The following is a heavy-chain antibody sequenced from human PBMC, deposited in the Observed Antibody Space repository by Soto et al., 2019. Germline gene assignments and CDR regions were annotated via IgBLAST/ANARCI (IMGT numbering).Heavy chain of an antibody. CDR1: GFTFSSYW. J-gene: IGHJ4*02. D-gene: IGHD6-19*01. CDR3: ARHVNLPLAGTGFDS. V-gene: IGHV3-74*01. Sequence: PGGFLRLSCAASGFTFSSYWMHWVRQAPGKGLVWVSRINSDGSSTSYADSVKGRFTISRDNAKNTLYLQMNSLRAEDTAVYYCARHVNLPLAGTGFDSWGRGTLVTVSS. CDR2: INSDGSST.